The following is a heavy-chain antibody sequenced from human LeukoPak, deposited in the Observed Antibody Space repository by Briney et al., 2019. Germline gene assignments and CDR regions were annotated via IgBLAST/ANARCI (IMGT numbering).Heavy chain of an antibody. J-gene: IGHJ5*02. CDR1: GYSISCGYY. V-gene: IGHV4-38-2*01. D-gene: IGHD4-17*01. CDR2: IYHSGST. CDR3: ARAGDYVESILNWFDP. Sequence: PSETLSPTCAVSGYSISCGYYWGWIRQPPGKGLEWIGSIYHSGSTYYNPSLKSRVTISVDTSKNQFSLKLSSVTAADTAVYYCARAGDYVESILNWFDPWGQGTLVTVSS.